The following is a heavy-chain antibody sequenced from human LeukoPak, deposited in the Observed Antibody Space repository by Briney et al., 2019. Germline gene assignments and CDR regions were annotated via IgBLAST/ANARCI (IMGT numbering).Heavy chain of an antibody. CDR1: GFTFSSYS. Sequence: GGSLRLSCAASGFTFSSYSMSWVRQAPGKGPEWISYLRGSGSTIYYADSVKGRFTISRDNANNSLYLQMNSLRADDTAIYYCARDVTYYYDSSTYSLGYWGQGTLVTVSS. CDR3: ARDVTYYYDSSTYSLGY. D-gene: IGHD3-22*01. CDR2: LRGSGSTI. J-gene: IGHJ4*02. V-gene: IGHV3-48*01.